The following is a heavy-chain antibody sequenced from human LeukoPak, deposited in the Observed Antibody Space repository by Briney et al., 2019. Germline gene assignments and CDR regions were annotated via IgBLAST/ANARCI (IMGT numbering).Heavy chain of an antibody. CDR1: GFTFSSYA. Sequence: PGGSLRLTCAASGFTFSSYAMSWVRQAPGKGLEWVSAISGSGGSTYYADSVKGRFTISRDNSKNTLYLQMNSLRAEDTAVYYCAKGTGYSSARVVDYWGQGTLVTVSS. D-gene: IGHD6-25*01. CDR3: AKGTGYSSARVVDY. V-gene: IGHV3-23*01. J-gene: IGHJ4*02. CDR2: ISGSGGST.